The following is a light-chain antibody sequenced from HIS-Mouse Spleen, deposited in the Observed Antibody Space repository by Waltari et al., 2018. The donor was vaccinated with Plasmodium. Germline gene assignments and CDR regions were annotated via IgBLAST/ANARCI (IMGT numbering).Light chain of an antibody. J-gene: IGKJ2*01. CDR2: AAS. Sequence: DIQLTQSPSFLSASVGDRVTTTCRASQGISSYLAWYQQKPGNAPKLLIYAASTLQSGVPSRFSGSGSGTEFTLTISSLQPEDFATYYCQQLNSYPYTFGQGTKLEIK. CDR1: QGISSY. CDR3: QQLNSYPYT. V-gene: IGKV1-9*01.